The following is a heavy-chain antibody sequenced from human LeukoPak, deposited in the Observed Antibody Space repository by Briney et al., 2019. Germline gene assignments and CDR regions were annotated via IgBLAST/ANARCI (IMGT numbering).Heavy chain of an antibody. J-gene: IGHJ4*02. V-gene: IGHV4-38-2*02. CDR3: ARAHRGVLDY. CDR2: IYHSGST. CDR1: GYSISSGYY. Sequence: SETLSLTCTVSGYSISSGYYWGWIRQPPGKGLEWIGSIYHSGSTYYNPSLKSRVTISVDTSKNQFSLKLSSVTAADTAVYYCARAHRGVLDYWGQGTLVTVSS. D-gene: IGHD3-10*01.